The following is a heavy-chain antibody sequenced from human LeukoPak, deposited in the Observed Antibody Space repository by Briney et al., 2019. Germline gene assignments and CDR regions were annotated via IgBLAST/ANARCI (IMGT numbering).Heavy chain of an antibody. J-gene: IGHJ4*02. CDR3: GNELRDVGGYFDY. D-gene: IGHD3-10*01. Sequence: GGSLRLSCAASGFTVRSKYMSWVRQAPGKGREWVSVNLTGDNTYSSDSVRGRFTISRYHSRNTRYLQMNNLRAEDTAVYYFGNELRDVGGYFDYWGQGTLVTVSS. CDR2: NLTGDNT. CDR1: GFTVRSKY. V-gene: IGHV3-53*01.